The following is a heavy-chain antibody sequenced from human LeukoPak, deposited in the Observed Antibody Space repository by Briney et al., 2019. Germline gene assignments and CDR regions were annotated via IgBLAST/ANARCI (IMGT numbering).Heavy chain of an antibody. D-gene: IGHD3-3*01. V-gene: IGHV4-4*09. CDR3: ARSGAYYDFWSGYPGAFDI. Sequence: PSETLSLTCTVSGGSLSSYYWSWIRQPPGKGLEWIGYIYTSGSTNYNPSLKSRVTISVDTSKNQFSLKLSSVTAADTAVYYCARSGAYYDFWSGYPGAFDIWGQGTMVTVSS. CDR1: GGSLSSYY. J-gene: IGHJ3*02. CDR2: IYTSGST.